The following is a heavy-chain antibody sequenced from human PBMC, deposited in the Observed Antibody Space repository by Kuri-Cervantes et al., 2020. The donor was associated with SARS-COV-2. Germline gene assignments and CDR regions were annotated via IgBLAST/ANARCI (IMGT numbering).Heavy chain of an antibody. V-gene: IGHV3-23*01. J-gene: IGHJ5*02. Sequence: GESLKISCAASGFTFSSYAMSWVRQAPGKGLEWVSTISATGTGTYYADSVKGRFTISRDNSKNTLYLQMNSLRGEDTAVYYCAKLVDYSPWGQGTRVTCYS. CDR3: AKLVDYSP. D-gene: IGHD5-12*01. CDR1: GFTFSSYA. CDR2: ISATGTGT.